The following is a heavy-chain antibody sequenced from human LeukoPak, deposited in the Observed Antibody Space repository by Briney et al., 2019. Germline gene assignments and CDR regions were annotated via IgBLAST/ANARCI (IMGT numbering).Heavy chain of an antibody. D-gene: IGHD3-9*01. J-gene: IGHJ4*02. CDR1: GFTFSSYA. CDR2: IIPIFGTA. Sequence: GGSLRLSCAASGFTFSSYAISWVRQAPGQGLEWMGGIIPIFGTANYAQKFQGRVTITADESTSTAYMELSSLRSEDTAVYYCARSPPLLYFDWLSPFDYWGQGTLVTVSS. CDR3: ARSPPLLYFDWLSPFDY. V-gene: IGHV1-69*01.